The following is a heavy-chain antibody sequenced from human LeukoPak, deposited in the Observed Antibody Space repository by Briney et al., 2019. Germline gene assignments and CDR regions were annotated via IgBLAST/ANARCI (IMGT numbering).Heavy chain of an antibody. V-gene: IGHV4-34*01. CDR2: INHSGST. J-gene: IGHJ5*02. Sequence: GSLRLSCAASGFTFSSYSMNWVRQPPGKGLEWIGEINHSGSTNYNPSLKSRVTISVDTSKNQFSLKLSSVTAADTAVYYCARGDLWFREFPKPPYNWFDLWGQGTLVTVSS. CDR3: ARGDLWFREFPKPPYNWFDL. D-gene: IGHD3-10*01. CDR1: GFTFSSYS.